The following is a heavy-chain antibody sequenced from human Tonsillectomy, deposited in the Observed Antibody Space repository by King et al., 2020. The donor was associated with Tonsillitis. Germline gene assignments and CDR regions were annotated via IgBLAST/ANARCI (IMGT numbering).Heavy chain of an antibody. CDR1: GGSISSSSYS. Sequence: LQLQESGSGLVKPSQTLSLTCAVSGGSISSSSYSWSWIRQPPGKGLEWIGYIYHSGSTYYNPSLKSRVTIPVDRSKNQFSLKLSSVTAADTAIYYCARAISSSFTYGMDVWGQGTTVTVS. CDR2: IYHSGST. CDR3: ARAISSSFTYGMDV. D-gene: IGHD6-6*01. J-gene: IGHJ6*02. V-gene: IGHV4-30-2*01.